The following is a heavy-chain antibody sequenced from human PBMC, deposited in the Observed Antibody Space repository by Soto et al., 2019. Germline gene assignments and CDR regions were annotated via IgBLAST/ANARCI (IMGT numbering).Heavy chain of an antibody. V-gene: IGHV3-15*01. D-gene: IGHD2-2*01. CDR3: TTGGIVVLPAASALVDY. J-gene: IGHJ4*02. CDR1: GFTFSNAW. Sequence: GGSLRLSCAASGFTFSNAWMSWVRQAPGKGLEWVGRVKSKSDGGAIDYAAPVKGRFTISRDDSKNTLYLQMNSLKTEDTAVYYCTTGGIVVLPAASALVDYWGQGALVTVSS. CDR2: VKSKSDGGAI.